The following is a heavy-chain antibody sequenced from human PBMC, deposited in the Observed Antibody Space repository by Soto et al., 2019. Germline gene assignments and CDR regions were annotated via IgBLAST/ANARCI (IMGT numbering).Heavy chain of an antibody. J-gene: IGHJ6*02. D-gene: IGHD2-21*02. CDR3: ARLVVVTATRYYYYGMDV. CDR2: IIPIFGTA. V-gene: IGHV1-69*13. CDR1: GGTFSSYA. Sequence: SVKVSCKASGGTFSSYAISWLRQAPGQGLEWMGGIIPIFGTANYAQKFQGRVTITADESTSTAYMELSSLRSEDTAVYYCARLVVVTATRYYYYGMDVWGQGTTVTVSS.